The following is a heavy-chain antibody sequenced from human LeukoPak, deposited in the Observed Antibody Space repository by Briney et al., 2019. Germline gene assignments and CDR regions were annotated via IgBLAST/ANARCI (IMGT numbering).Heavy chain of an antibody. V-gene: IGHV4-59*01. D-gene: IGHD3-10*01. Sequence: SETLSLTCTVSGGSIDTYYWNWIRQPPGKGLEWIGYVFHTGSTNYNPSLKSRVTISVDTSKNQFSLKLSSVTAADTAVYYCARRYGSGSSGTFDYWGQGTLVTVSS. CDR3: ARRYGSGSSGTFDY. CDR1: GGSIDTYY. CDR2: VFHTGST. J-gene: IGHJ4*02.